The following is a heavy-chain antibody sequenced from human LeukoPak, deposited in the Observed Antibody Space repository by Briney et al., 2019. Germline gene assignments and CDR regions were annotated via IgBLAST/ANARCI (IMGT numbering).Heavy chain of an antibody. CDR2: IYYRGST. J-gene: IGHJ4*02. CDR3: ASGYTATDY. CDR1: GGSISSSSYY. D-gene: IGHD3-16*02. Sequence: SETLSLTCTVSGGSISSSSYYWGWIRQPPGKGLEWIGSIYYRGSTYYNPSLKSRVTISVDTSKNQFSLKLSSVTAADTAVYYCASGYTATDYWGQGTLVTVSS. V-gene: IGHV4-39*01.